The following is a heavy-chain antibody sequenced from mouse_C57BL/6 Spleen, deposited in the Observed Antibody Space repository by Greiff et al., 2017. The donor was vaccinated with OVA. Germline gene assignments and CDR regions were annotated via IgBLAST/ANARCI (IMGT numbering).Heavy chain of an antibody. CDR3: ARGLTAQAGYLDY. V-gene: IGHV5-17*01. J-gene: IGHJ2*01. CDR2: ISSGSSTI. Sequence: EVKLVESGGGLVKPGGSLKLSCAASGFTFSDYGMHWVRQAPEKGLEWVAYISSGSSTIYYADTVTGRFTISRDNAKNTLFRQMTSRRTEDTAMYYCARGLTAQAGYLDYWGQGTTLTVSS. CDR1: GFTFSDYG. D-gene: IGHD3-2*02.